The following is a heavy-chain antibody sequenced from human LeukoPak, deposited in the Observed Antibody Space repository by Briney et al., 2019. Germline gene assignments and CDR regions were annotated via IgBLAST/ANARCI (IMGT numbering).Heavy chain of an antibody. Sequence: PSETLSLTCTVSGGSIGTHYWSWVRQPPGKGLEWVGYIYYRGNTNYNPSLKSRVTISVDTSKNQFSLKLSSVTAADTAVYYCARHGAYSDTWFDPWGQGTLVTVSS. CDR1: GGSIGTHY. V-gene: IGHV4-59*08. D-gene: IGHD4-17*01. CDR3: ARHGAYSDTWFDP. J-gene: IGHJ5*02. CDR2: IYYRGNT.